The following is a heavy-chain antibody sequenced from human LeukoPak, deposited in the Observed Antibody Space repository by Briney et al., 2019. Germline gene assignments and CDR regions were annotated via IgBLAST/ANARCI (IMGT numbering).Heavy chain of an antibody. V-gene: IGHV1-18*04. CDR1: GYTFTSYG. D-gene: IGHD3-9*01. CDR3: ARSRGDILSLDYYYYGMDV. Sequence: ASVKVSCKASGYTFTSYGISRVRQAPGQGLEWMGWISAYKGNTNYAQKLQGRVNMTTDTSTSTAYMELRSLRSDDTAVYYCARSRGDILSLDYYYYGMDVWGKGTTVTVSS. CDR2: ISAYKGNT. J-gene: IGHJ6*04.